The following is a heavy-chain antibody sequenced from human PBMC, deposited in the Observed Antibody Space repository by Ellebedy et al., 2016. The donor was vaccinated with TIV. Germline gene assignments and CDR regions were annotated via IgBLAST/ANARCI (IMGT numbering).Heavy chain of an antibody. CDR2: IGSRA. V-gene: IGHV3-23*01. J-gene: IGHJ6*03. CDR1: GFNFGNYA. D-gene: IGHD3-10*01. Sequence: GESLKISXAASGFNFGNYAMSWVRQAPGKGLQWVSAIGSRAYYADSVKGRFTISRDNSKNTLYLQMSSLRTEDTAIYCVKYRGASGLPSYYMDVWGKGTTVSVSS. CDR3: VKYRGASGLPSYYMDV.